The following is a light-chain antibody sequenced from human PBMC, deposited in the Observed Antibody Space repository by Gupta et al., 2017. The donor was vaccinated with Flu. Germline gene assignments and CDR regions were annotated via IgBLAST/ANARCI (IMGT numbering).Light chain of an antibody. CDR3: AAWDASLNSWV. Sequence: QSVLTQPPSASGTPGQRVTISCSGSSSNIGSGYVYWYQQLPGTAPKLLIQRNNERPSGVPDRFSASKSGTSASLVISGLRSEDEADYYCAAWDASLNSWVFGGGTKATVL. V-gene: IGLV1-47*01. J-gene: IGLJ3*02. CDR1: SSNIGSGY. CDR2: RNN.